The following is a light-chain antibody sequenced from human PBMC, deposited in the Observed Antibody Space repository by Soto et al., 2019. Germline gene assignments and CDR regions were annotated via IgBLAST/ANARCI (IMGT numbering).Light chain of an antibody. CDR3: QQYGSSSIT. J-gene: IGKJ5*01. V-gene: IGKV3-20*01. CDR2: GAS. Sequence: EIVLTQSPGTLSLSPGERSTLSCMASQSVSSSYLAWYQQKPGQAPRLLIYGASSRATGIPDRFSGSGSGTDFTLTISRLEPEDFAVYYCQQYGSSSITFGQGTRLEIK. CDR1: QSVSSSY.